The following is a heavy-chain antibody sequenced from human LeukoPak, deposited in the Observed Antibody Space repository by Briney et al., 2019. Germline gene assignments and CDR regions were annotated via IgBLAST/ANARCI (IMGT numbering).Heavy chain of an antibody. CDR3: ARDTKGRVGATINWYFDL. CDR2: ISSSGSTI. Sequence: GGSLRLSCAASGFTFSDYYMSWIRQAPGKGLEWVSYISSSGSTIYYADSVKGRFTISRDNAKNSLYLQMNSLRAEDTAVYYCARDTKGRVGATINWYFDLWGRGTLVTVSS. D-gene: IGHD1-26*01. V-gene: IGHV3-11*04. J-gene: IGHJ2*01. CDR1: GFTFSDYY.